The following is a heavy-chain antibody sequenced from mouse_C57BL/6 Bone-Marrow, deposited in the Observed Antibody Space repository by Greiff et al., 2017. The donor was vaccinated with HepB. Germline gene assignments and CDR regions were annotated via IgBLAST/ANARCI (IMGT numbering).Heavy chain of an antibody. D-gene: IGHD2-4*01. V-gene: IGHV1-59*01. J-gene: IGHJ3*01. Sequence: QVQLQQPGAELVRPGTSVKLSCKASGYTFTSYWMHWVKQRPGQGLEWIGVIDPSDSYTNYNQKFKGKATLTVDTSSSTAYMQLSSLTSEDSAVYYCARSGGLRRGFAYWGQGTLVTVSA. CDR3: ARSGGLRRGFAY. CDR2: IDPSDSYT. CDR1: GYTFTSYW.